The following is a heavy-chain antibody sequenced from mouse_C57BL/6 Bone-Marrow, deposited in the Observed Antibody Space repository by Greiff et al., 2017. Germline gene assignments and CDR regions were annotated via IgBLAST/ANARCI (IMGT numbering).Heavy chain of an antibody. D-gene: IGHD1-1*01. CDR3: ARPHSYGSSFAD. CDR1: GFTFSSYG. V-gene: IGHV5-6*01. Sequence: EVQRVESGGDLVKPGGSLKLSCAASGFTFSSYGMSWVRQTPDKRLEWVATISSGGSYTYYPDSVKGRFTISRDNAKNTLYLQMSSLKYEDTAMYYWARPHSYGSSFADWGQGTLVTVSA. CDR2: ISSGGSYT. J-gene: IGHJ3*01.